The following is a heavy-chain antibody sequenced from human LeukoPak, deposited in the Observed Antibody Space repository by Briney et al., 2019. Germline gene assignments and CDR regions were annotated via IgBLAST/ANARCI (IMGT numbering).Heavy chain of an antibody. V-gene: IGHV4-59*08. J-gene: IGHJ4*02. D-gene: IGHD4-11*01. CDR3: ARRNGTVTTEPIDY. CDR2: VYYSGST. CDR1: GGSISRYF. Sequence: KPSETLSLTCTVSGGSISRYFWSWIRQPPGKGLEWIGYVYYSGSTNYNPSLKSRVTISVDTSKNQFSLKLSSVTAADTAVYYCARRNGTVTTEPIDYWGQGTLVTVSS.